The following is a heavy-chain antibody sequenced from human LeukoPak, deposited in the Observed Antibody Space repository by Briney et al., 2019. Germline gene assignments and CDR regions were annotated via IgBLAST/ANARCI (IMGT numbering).Heavy chain of an antibody. CDR3: ARDYCTRGGDCYKEDLFDP. CDR1: GYTFAIYG. Sequence: GASVKVSCKASGYTFAIYGISWVRQAPGQGLEWMAWISPYDGDTNYAQNFEGRVTMTTETSTSTAYMELRSLRSDDTAIYYCARDYCTRGGDCYKEDLFDPWGRGTLVTVSS. J-gene: IGHJ5*02. CDR2: ISPYDGDT. V-gene: IGHV1-18*01. D-gene: IGHD2-21*02.